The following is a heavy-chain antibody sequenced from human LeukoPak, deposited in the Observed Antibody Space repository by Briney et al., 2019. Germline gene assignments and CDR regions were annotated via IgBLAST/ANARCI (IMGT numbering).Heavy chain of an antibody. Sequence: ASVKVSCKASGYTFTGYYMHWVRQAPGQGLEWMGRINPNSGGTNYAQKFQGRVTMTRDTSISTAYMELSRLRSDDTAVYYRAMYYYDSSGYGAFDIWGQGTMVTVSS. J-gene: IGHJ3*02. CDR2: INPNSGGT. CDR1: GYTFTGYY. D-gene: IGHD3-22*01. V-gene: IGHV1-2*06. CDR3: AMYYYDSSGYGAFDI.